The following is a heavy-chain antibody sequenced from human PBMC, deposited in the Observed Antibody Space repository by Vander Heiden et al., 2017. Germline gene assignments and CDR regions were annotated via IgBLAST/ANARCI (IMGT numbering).Heavy chain of an antibody. D-gene: IGHD3-16*01. V-gene: IGHV3-48*01. CDR2: ISSSSSTI. Sequence: EVQLVESGGGLVQPGGSLRLSCAASGFTFSSYSMNWVRQAPGKGLDGFSYISSSSSTIYYADSVKGRFTISRDNAKNSLYLQMNRLRAEDTAVYYCARGLGVSWFDPWGQGTLVTVSS. J-gene: IGHJ5*02. CDR3: ARGLGVSWFDP. CDR1: GFTFSSYS.